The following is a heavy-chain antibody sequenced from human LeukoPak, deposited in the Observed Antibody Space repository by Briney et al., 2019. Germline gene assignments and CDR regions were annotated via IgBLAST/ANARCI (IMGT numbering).Heavy chain of an antibody. V-gene: IGHV3-23*01. Sequence: GGSLRLSCAASGFTFSSYAMSWVRQAPGKGLEWVSAFSGGDGSTSYADSVKGRFTISRDNSKNTLYLQMNSLRAEDTAVYYCANRRDAFDIWGQGTMVTVSS. CDR2: FSGGDGST. CDR3: ANRRDAFDI. CDR1: GFTFSSYA. J-gene: IGHJ3*02.